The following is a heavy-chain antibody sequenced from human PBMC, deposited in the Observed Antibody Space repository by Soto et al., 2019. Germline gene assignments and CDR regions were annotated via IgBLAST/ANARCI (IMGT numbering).Heavy chain of an antibody. D-gene: IGHD3-10*01. CDR3: AADAPHWFGELWGV. CDR2: FDPENVKR. CDR1: GHTLVDLS. Sequence: SAKVSFKVSGHTLVDLSLHWVRQAPGKGLEWMGGFDPENVKRVYAQNFQGRVTLTEDTSTNTAYMELRSLTSEDTAIYYCAADAPHWFGELWGVWGQGTQVTV. J-gene: IGHJ4*02. V-gene: IGHV1-24*01.